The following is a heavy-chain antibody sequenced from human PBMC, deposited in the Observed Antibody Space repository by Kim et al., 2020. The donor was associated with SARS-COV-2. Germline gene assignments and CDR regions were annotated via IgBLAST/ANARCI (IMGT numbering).Heavy chain of an antibody. V-gene: IGHV3-15*01. D-gene: IGHD3-9*01. CDR1: GFTFNDAW. Sequence: GGSLRLSCAASGFTFNDAWMNWVRQAPGKGLEWVGRIKSKTDGGTTDYAAPVKGRFTISRDDSKNTLYLQMNSLKTEDTAVYYCTTDVGIFTYYYYGMDVWGQGTTVTVSS. J-gene: IGHJ6*02. CDR3: TTDVGIFTYYYYGMDV. CDR2: IKSKTDGGTT.